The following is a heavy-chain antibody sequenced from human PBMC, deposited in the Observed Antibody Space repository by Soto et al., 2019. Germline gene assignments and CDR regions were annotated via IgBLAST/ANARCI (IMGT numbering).Heavy chain of an antibody. CDR2: ISSSSSYI. J-gene: IGHJ6*02. CDR1: GFTFSSYS. D-gene: IGHD3-10*01. V-gene: IGHV3-21*01. CDR3: ARAKLKYYGSGSYLRKTYYYYGMDV. Sequence: GGSLRLSCAASGFTFSSYSMNWVRQAPGKGLEWVSSISSSSSYIYYADSVKGRFTISRDNAKNSLYLQMNSLRAEDTAVYYCARAKLKYYGSGSYLRKTYYYYGMDVWGQGTTVTVSS.